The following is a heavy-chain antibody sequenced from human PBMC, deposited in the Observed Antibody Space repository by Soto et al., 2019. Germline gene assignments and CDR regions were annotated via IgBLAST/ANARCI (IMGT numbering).Heavy chain of an antibody. CDR3: AKSGSALVVVVAATVNNWFDP. V-gene: IGHV3-23*01. J-gene: IGHJ5*02. Sequence: GGSLRLSCAASGFTFSSYAMSWVRQAPGKGLEWVSAISGSVGSTYYADSVKGRFTISRDNSKNTLYLQMNSLRAEDTAVYYCAKSGSALVVVVAATVNNWFDPWGQGTLVTVSS. D-gene: IGHD2-15*01. CDR1: GFTFSSYA. CDR2: ISGSVGST.